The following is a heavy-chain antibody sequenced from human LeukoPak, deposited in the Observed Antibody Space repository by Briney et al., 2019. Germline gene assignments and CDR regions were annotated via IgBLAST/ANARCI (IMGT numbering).Heavy chain of an antibody. J-gene: IGHJ6*03. CDR3: AKATSRFLEWFGDYHYMDV. CDR2: ISGSGGST. V-gene: IGHV3-23*01. CDR1: GFTFSSYA. Sequence: GGSLRLSCAASGFTFSSYAMSWVRQAPGKGLEWVSAISGSGGSTYYADSVKGRFTISRDNSKNTLYLQMNSLRAEDTAVYYCAKATSRFLEWFGDYHYMDVWGKGTTVTVSS. D-gene: IGHD3-3*01.